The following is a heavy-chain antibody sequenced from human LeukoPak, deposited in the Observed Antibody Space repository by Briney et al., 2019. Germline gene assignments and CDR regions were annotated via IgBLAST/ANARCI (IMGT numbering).Heavy chain of an antibody. D-gene: IGHD3-22*01. CDR2: IYYSGTT. Sequence: SETLSLTCTVSGGSITSSSDYWGWIRQPPGKGLEWIGSIYYSGTTYYNPSLKSRLTMSVDTSKNQFSLQLSSVTAADTAVYYCARLLYYYDSSGPDYWGQGTLVTVSS. V-gene: IGHV4-39*07. CDR1: GGSITSSSDY. J-gene: IGHJ4*02. CDR3: ARLLYYYDSSGPDY.